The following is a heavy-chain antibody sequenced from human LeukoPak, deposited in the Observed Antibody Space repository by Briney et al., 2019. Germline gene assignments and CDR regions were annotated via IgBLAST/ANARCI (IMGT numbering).Heavy chain of an antibody. CDR2: IIPIFGTA. Sequence: SVKVSCKASGGTFSSYALAWVRQAPGQGLEWMGGIIPIFGTANYAQKFQGRVTITADESTSTGYMDLSSLRSEDMAMYYCARTDDTSDYYGNWFDPWGQGTLVTVSS. J-gene: IGHJ5*02. V-gene: IGHV1-69*13. D-gene: IGHD3-22*01. CDR1: GGTFSSYA. CDR3: ARTDDTSDYYGNWFDP.